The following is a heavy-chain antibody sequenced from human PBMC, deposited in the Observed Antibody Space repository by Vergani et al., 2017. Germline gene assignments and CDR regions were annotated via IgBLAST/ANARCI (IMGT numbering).Heavy chain of an antibody. J-gene: IGHJ6*02. CDR2: ISSSGSTI. D-gene: IGHD3-22*01. Sequence: QVQLVESGGGLVKPGGSLRLSCAASGFTFSDYNMSWIRQAPGKGLEWVSYISSSGSTIYYADSVKGRFTISRDNAKNSLYLQMNSLRAEDTAVYYCARKHISNYYDSSGYYYMGYCYGMDVWGQGTTVTVSS. CDR1: GFTFSDYN. CDR3: ARKHISNYYDSSGYYYMGYCYGMDV. V-gene: IGHV3-11*01.